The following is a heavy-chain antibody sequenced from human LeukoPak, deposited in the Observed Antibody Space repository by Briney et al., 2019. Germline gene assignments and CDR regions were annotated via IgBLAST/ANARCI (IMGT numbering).Heavy chain of an antibody. Sequence: SETLSLTCAVYGGSFSGYYWSWIRQPPGKGLEWIGEINHSGSTNYNPSLKSRVTISVDTSKNQFSLKLSSVTAADTAVYYCARDGGTMGPVDYFDYWGQGTLVTVSS. V-gene: IGHV4-34*01. CDR1: GGSFSGYY. D-gene: IGHD1-7*01. CDR3: ARDGGTMGPVDYFDY. CDR2: INHSGST. J-gene: IGHJ4*02.